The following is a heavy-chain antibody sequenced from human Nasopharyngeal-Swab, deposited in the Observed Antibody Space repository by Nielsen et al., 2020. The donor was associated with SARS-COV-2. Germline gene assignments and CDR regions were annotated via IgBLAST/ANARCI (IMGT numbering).Heavy chain of an antibody. CDR3: ARAGVDTSTGSSGGCFDY. V-gene: IGHV1-3*01. CDR1: GYTFTSYA. J-gene: IGHJ4*02. CDR2: INAGNGNT. D-gene: IGHD3-9*01. Sequence: ASVKVSCKASGYTFTSYAMHWVRQAPGQRLEWMGWINAGNGNTKYSQKFQGRVTITRDTSASTAYMELSSLRSEDTAVYYCARAGVDTSTGSSGGCFDYWGQGALVTVSS.